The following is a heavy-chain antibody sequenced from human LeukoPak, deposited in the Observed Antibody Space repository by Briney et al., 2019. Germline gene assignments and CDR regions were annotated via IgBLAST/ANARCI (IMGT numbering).Heavy chain of an antibody. CDR1: GFTFSSYS. Sequence: GGSLRLSCAASGFTFSSYSMNWVRQAPGKGLEWVSYISSSSSTIYYADSVKGRFTISRDNAKNSLYLQMNSLRAEDTAVYYCARRVVPAAIGYYYYMDVWGKGTTVTVSS. CDR3: ARRVVPAAIGYYYYMDV. D-gene: IGHD2-2*02. V-gene: IGHV3-48*01. CDR2: ISSSSSTI. J-gene: IGHJ6*03.